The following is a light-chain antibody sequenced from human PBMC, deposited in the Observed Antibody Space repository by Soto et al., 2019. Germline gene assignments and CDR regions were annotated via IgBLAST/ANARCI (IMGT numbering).Light chain of an antibody. J-gene: IGKJ3*01. CDR3: QQYVSSPVT. CDR2: GAS. V-gene: IGKV3-20*01. Sequence: EIVLTPSPGTLSLSPGQRATLSCRASQSVSSSYLAWYQQEPGQAPRLLIYGASSRATGIPDRFSGSGSGTDFTLTISRLEPEDFAVYYCQQYVSSPVTFGPGTKVDTK. CDR1: QSVSSSY.